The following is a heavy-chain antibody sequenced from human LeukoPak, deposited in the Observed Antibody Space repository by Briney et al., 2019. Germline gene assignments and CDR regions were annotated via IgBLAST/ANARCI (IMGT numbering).Heavy chain of an antibody. Sequence: XAAWNWXXXAPARGLEWLGSTFYRSKLFNDYAVSVKGRITINPDTSKNQFSLQLNSVTPEDTAVYYCARLTGDMGDWGQGTLVTVSS. CDR3: ARLTGDMGD. J-gene: IGHJ4*02. V-gene: IGHV6-1*01. D-gene: IGHD7-27*01. CDR1: XAA. CDR2: TFYRSKLFN.